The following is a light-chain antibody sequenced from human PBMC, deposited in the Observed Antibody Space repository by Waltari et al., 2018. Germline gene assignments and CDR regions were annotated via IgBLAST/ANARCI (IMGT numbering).Light chain of an antibody. CDR3: QQYNNWPPLT. CDR2: GAS. J-gene: IGKJ4*01. V-gene: IGKV3-15*01. CDR1: QSVSSN. Sequence: IVMTQSPATLSVSPGDRATLSCRASQSVSSNLAWYQHKPGQAPRLLIYGASTRATGIPARFSGSGSGTEFTLTISSLQSEDFAVYYCQQYNNWPPLTFGGGTKVEIK.